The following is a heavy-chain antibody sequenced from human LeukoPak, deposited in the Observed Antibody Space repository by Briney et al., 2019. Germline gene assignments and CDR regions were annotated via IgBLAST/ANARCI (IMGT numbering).Heavy chain of an antibody. Sequence: PGKSLRLSCAASGFTFSSYGMHWVRQAPGKGLEWVAVIWYDGSNKYYADSVKGRFTISRDNSKNTLYLQMNSLRAEDTAVYYCASTVAGTSDYYYGMDVWGQGTTVTVSS. CDR2: IWYDGSNK. V-gene: IGHV3-33*01. D-gene: IGHD6-19*01. CDR3: ASTVAGTSDYYYGMDV. J-gene: IGHJ6*02. CDR1: GFTFSSYG.